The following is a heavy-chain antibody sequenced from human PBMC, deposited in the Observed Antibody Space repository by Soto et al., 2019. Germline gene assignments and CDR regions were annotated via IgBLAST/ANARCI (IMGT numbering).Heavy chain of an antibody. V-gene: IGHV4-31*03. CDR2: ISHSGST. D-gene: IGHD5-18*01. J-gene: IGHJ4*02. CDR1: GGSISSAAYY. Sequence: PSETLSLTCTVSGGSISSAAYYWSWIRQHPGKGLERIGYISHSGSTYYNPSLKSRVIISVDTSKNQFSLKLSSVTAADTAVYYCARHGGTAMVTWYFDYWGQGTLVTVSS. CDR3: ARHGGTAMVTWYFDY.